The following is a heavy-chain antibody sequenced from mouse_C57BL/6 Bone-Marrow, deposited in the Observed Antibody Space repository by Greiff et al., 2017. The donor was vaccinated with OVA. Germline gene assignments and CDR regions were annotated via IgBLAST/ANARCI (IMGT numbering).Heavy chain of an antibody. CDR1: GFTFSDYG. Sequence: EVMLVESGGGLVQPGGSLKLSCAASGFTFSDYGMDWVRQAPRKGPEWVAFISHLAYSIDYADTVTGRFTIARENAENTLYLEMSSLRSEDTAMYYCAKTYYYGRSYWHFDVWGTVTTVTVSS. CDR3: AKTYYYGRSYWHFDV. CDR2: ISHLAYSI. J-gene: IGHJ1*03. D-gene: IGHD1-1*01. V-gene: IGHV5-15*01.